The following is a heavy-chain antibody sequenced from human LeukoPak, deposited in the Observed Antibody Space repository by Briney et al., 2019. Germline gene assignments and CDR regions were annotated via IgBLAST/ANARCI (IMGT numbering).Heavy chain of an antibody. CDR2: IKQDGSEI. CDR1: GFTFSSYW. J-gene: IGHJ5*02. Sequence: PGGSLRLSCAASGFTFSSYWMSWVRQAPGRGLQWVSSIKQDGSEIDYVDSVKGRFSISRDNDKNSLSLQMNSLRAEDTAVYYCARGHSGRWFWWFGAWGQGTLVTVSS. D-gene: IGHD1-26*01. V-gene: IGHV3-7*04. CDR3: ARGHSGRWFWWFGA.